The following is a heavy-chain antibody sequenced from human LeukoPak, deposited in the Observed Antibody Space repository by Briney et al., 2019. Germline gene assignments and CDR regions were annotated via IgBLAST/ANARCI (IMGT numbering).Heavy chain of an antibody. J-gene: IGHJ4*02. CDR2: FDPEDGET. V-gene: IGHV1-24*01. D-gene: IGHD1-26*01. CDR1: GYTLTELS. CDR3: ATGVGATGVSDY. Sequence: ASVKVSCKVSGYTLTELSMHWVRQAPGKGLEWMGGFDPEDGETIYAQKFQGRVTMTEDTSTDTAYMELSSLRSEDTAVYYCATGVGATGVSDYWGQGTLVTVSS.